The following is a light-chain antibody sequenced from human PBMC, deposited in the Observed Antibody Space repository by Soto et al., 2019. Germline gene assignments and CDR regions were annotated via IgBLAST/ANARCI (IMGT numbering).Light chain of an antibody. CDR1: SSDVGSYNL. Sequence: QSVLTQPASVSGSPGQSITISCTGTSSDVGSYNLVSWYQQHPGKAPKLMIYGVSKRPSGVSNRFSGSKSGNTASLTISGLQAEDEADYYCCSYAGSSTHVVFGGRTKLTVL. J-gene: IGLJ2*01. V-gene: IGLV2-23*02. CDR2: GVS. CDR3: CSYAGSSTHVV.